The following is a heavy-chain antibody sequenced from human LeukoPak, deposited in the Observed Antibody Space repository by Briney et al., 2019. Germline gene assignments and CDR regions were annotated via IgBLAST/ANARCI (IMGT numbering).Heavy chain of an antibody. Sequence: ASVKVSCKASGYTSTGYYMHWVRQAPGQGLEWMGWINPNSGGTNYAQKFQGRVTMTRDTSISTAYMELSRLRSDDTAVYYCARDKAIEQNFDYWGQGTLVTVSS. CDR3: ARDKAIEQNFDY. J-gene: IGHJ4*02. CDR1: GYTSTGYY. V-gene: IGHV1-2*02. D-gene: IGHD3-22*01. CDR2: INPNSGGT.